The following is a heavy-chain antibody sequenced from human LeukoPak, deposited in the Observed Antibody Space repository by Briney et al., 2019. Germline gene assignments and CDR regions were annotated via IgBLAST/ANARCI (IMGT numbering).Heavy chain of an antibody. CDR1: RYVFSSYV. CDR3: ARVSGRIQIWPQPFGDGMDV. CDR2: ISGDGRRT. V-gene: IGHV3-23*01. J-gene: IGHJ6*02. D-gene: IGHD5-18*01. Sequence: GGSLRLSCAASRYVFSSYVMGWVRQAPGKGLECVSAISGDGRRTYYADSVVGRFTISREESMNTLYLQMNSLRVEDSAIYYCARVSGRIQIWPQPFGDGMDVWGQGTTVTVSS.